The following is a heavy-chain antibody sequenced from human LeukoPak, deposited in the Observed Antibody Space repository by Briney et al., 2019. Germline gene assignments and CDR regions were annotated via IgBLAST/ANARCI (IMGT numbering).Heavy chain of an antibody. J-gene: IGHJ6*03. Sequence: GRSLRLSCAASGFTFDDYAMHWVRQAPGKGLEWVSGISWNSGSIGYADSVKGRFTISRDNAKNSLYLQMNSLRAEDTALYYCAKEERQYCSSTSCYYYYYYYMDVWGKGTTVTVSS. CDR1: GFTFDDYA. V-gene: IGHV3-9*01. D-gene: IGHD2-2*01. CDR2: ISWNSGSI. CDR3: AKEERQYCSSTSCYYYYYYYMDV.